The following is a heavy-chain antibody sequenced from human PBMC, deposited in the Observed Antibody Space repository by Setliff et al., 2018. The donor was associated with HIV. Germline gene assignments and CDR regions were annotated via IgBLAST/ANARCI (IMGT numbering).Heavy chain of an antibody. Sequence: GASVKVSCKASGGTFSSYAISWVRQAPGQGLEWMGGIILLFGTPNYAQKFQGRVTITADESTSTAYMELSSLRSEDTAVYYCARGLYYYDSSGYYPGNYYGMDVWGQGTTVTVSS. CDR3: ARGLYYYDSSGYYPGNYYGMDV. CDR1: GGTFSSYA. J-gene: IGHJ6*02. CDR2: IILLFGTP. D-gene: IGHD3-22*01. V-gene: IGHV1-69*13.